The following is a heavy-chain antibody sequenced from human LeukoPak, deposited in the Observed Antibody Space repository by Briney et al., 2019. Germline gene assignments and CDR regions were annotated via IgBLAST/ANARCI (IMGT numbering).Heavy chain of an antibody. Sequence: PGESLKISCNSSGYIYTSYWIGWVRQMPGKGLEWMGIIYPGDSDTRYSPSFQGQVTISADKSISTAYLQWSSLKASDTAMYYCARRTRYSSSWFYFDYWGQGTLVTVSS. CDR1: GYIYTSYW. J-gene: IGHJ4*02. D-gene: IGHD6-13*01. CDR3: ARRTRYSSSWFYFDY. V-gene: IGHV5-51*01. CDR2: IYPGDSDT.